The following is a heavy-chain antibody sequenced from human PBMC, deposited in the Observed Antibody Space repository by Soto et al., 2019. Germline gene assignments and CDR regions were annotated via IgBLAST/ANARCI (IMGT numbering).Heavy chain of an antibody. CDR1: GFTFSSYA. V-gene: IGHV3-23*01. CDR3: AKPQNDSLDY. Sequence: EVQLLESGGGLLQPGGSLRLSCAASGFTFSSYAMSWVRQAPGKGLEWVSVISGSGDFTFYADSVKGRFTISRDNSKNPLYLHMNTLRGEDTAVYYWAKPQNDSLDYWGQGTLVTVSS. D-gene: IGHD3-9*01. J-gene: IGHJ4*02. CDR2: ISGSGDFT.